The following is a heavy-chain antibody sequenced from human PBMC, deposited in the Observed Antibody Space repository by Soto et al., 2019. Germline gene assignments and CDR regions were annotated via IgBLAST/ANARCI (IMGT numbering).Heavy chain of an antibody. V-gene: IGHV5-51*01. CDR3: ARLPYSSSRAYYYYGMDV. Sequence: GESLKISCKVSGYSFTSYWIGWVRQMPGKGLEWMGIIYPGDSDTRYSPSFQGQVTISADKSISTAYLQWSSLKASDTAMYYCARLPYSSSRAYYYYGMDVWGQGTTVTVSS. CDR1: GYSFTSYW. D-gene: IGHD6-6*01. J-gene: IGHJ6*02. CDR2: IYPGDSDT.